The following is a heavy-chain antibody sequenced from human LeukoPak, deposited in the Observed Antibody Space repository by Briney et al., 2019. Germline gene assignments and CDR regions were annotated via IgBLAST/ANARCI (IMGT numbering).Heavy chain of an antibody. D-gene: IGHD3-10*01. V-gene: IGHV3-23*01. CDR3: AKDLNQILWFGESPLDY. Sequence: GESLRLSCAASGFTFSSYAMNWVRQAPGKGLEWVSTISGSGKSTYYADSVKGRFTISRDNSKNTLYLQMNSLRAEDTAVYYCAKDLNQILWFGESPLDYWGQGTLVTVSS. CDR2: ISGSGKST. J-gene: IGHJ4*02. CDR1: GFTFSSYA.